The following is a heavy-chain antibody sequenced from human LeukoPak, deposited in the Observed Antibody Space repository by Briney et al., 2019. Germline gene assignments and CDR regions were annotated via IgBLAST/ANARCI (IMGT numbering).Heavy chain of an antibody. D-gene: IGHD6-13*01. V-gene: IGHV3-23*01. CDR2: ISGSGGSR. CDR3: AKSSPIAAAGEVSDF. Sequence: GGSLRLSCAASGFTFSSYAMSWVRQAPGKGLEWLSAISGSGGSRYYSGSLKGRFTIPRDNSKSTLYLQMTSLRAEDTAVYYCAKSSPIAAAGEVSDFWGQGTLVTVSS. CDR1: GFTFSSYA. J-gene: IGHJ4*02.